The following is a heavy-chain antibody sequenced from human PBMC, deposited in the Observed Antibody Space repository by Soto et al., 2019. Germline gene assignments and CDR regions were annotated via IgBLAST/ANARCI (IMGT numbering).Heavy chain of an antibody. CDR2: IYPGDSDT. CDR1: GYSFTSYW. J-gene: IGHJ6*02. CDR3: ARGNVWDTAMPTSIYYYYGMDV. D-gene: IGHD5-18*01. Sequence: PGESLKISCKGSGYSFTSYWIGWVRQMPGKGLEWMGIIYPGDSDTRYSPSFQGQVTISADKSISTAYLQWSSLKASDTAMYYCARGNVWDTAMPTSIYYYYGMDVWGQGTTVTVSS. V-gene: IGHV5-51*01.